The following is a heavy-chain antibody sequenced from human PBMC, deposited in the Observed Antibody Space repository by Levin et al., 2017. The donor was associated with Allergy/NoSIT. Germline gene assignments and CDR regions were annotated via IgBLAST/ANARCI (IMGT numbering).Heavy chain of an antibody. Sequence: GESLKISCAASEFTFNNAWMSWVRQAPGKGLEWVGRIKSKSDGGTIDYAAPARDRFTISRDDSKNRLYLHMSSLKTDDTAVYYCTTDGADSLVSHWGQGTLVTVSS. CDR1: EFTFNNAW. CDR2: IKSKSDGGTI. CDR3: TTDGADSLVSH. D-gene: IGHD6-6*01. V-gene: IGHV3-15*01. J-gene: IGHJ4*02.